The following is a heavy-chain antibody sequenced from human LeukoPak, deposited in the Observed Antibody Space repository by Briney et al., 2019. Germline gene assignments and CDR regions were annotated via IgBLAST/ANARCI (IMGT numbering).Heavy chain of an antibody. J-gene: IGHJ4*02. CDR1: GFTFSSYG. Sequence: GSLRLSCAASGFTFSSYGMHWVRQTPGKGLEWVSSISSSSSYIYYADSVKGRFTISRDNAKNSLYLQMNSLRAEDTAVYYCARGRQQLVILFDYWGQGTLVTVSS. V-gene: IGHV3-21*01. CDR2: ISSSSSYI. CDR3: ARGRQQLVILFDY. D-gene: IGHD6-13*01.